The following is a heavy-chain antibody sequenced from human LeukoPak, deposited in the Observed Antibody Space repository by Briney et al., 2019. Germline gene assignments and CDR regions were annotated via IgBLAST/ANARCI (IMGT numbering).Heavy chain of an antibody. CDR2: INSDGSST. J-gene: IGHJ3*02. D-gene: IGHD3-9*01. CDR3: GITGVFTGFDAFDI. Sequence: PGGSLRLSCAASGSTLSSYWMHWVRQAPGKGLVWVSRINSDGSSTSYADSVKGRFTISRDNAKNTLYLQMNSLRAEDTAVYYCGITGVFTGFDAFDIWGQGTMVTVSS. V-gene: IGHV3-74*01. CDR1: GSTLSSYW.